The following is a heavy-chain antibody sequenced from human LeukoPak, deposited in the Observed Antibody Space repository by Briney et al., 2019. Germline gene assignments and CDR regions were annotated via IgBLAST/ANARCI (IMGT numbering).Heavy chain of an antibody. D-gene: IGHD5-24*01. V-gene: IGHV4-34*01. CDR1: GGSFSGYY. Sequence: SETLSLTCAVYGGSFSGYYWSWIRQPPGKGLEWIGEINHSGSTNYNPSLKSRVTISVDTSKNQFSLKLSSVTAADTAVYYCASAGYNYPNYYYYGMDVWAKGPRSPSP. CDR2: INHSGST. CDR3: ASAGYNYPNYYYYGMDV. J-gene: IGHJ6*02.